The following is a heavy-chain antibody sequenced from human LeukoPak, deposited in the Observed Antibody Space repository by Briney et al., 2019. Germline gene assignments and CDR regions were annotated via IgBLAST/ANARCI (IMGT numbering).Heavy chain of an antibody. V-gene: IGHV3-30*18. CDR2: ISYDGSNK. CDR3: AKERIIAAADKWQWDY. D-gene: IGHD6-13*01. J-gene: IGHJ4*02. Sequence: PGGSLRLSCAASGFAFSSYGMHWVRQAPGKGLEWVAVISYDGSNKYYADSVKGRFTISRDNSKNTLYLQMNSLRAEDTAVYYCAKERIIAAADKWQWDYWGQGTLVTVSS. CDR1: GFAFSSYG.